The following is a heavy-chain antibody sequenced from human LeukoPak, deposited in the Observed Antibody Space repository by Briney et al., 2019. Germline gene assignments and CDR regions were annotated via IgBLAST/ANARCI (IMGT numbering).Heavy chain of an antibody. CDR3: ARILDRDA. CDR2: IHAIGST. V-gene: IGHV4-4*07. CDR1: GGPMSDSY. Sequence: PSETLSLICTVSGGPMSDSYWYWIRHSPPTGMEWIGRIHAIGSTNYNPSLKSRVIISLDTSKNQFSLSLSAVTAADTATYYCARILDRDAWGQGTLVTVSP. J-gene: IGHJ3*01. D-gene: IGHD3-22*01.